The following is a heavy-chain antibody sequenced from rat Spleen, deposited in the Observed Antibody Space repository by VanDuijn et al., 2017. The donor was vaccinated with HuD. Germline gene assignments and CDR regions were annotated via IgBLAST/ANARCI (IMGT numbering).Heavy chain of an antibody. CDR2: ISYEGDST. D-gene: IGHD5-1*01. J-gene: IGHJ1*01. CDR3: ARHGPGSWYFDF. Sequence: EVQLVESGGGLVQPGRSLKLSCAASGFTYSNYVMAWVRQAPTKGLEWVASISYEGDSTYYGDSVKGRFTISRDNARSILYLQMNSLRSEDTATYYCARHGPGSWYFDFWGPGNLVTVSS. V-gene: IGHV5-22*01. CDR1: GFTYSNYV.